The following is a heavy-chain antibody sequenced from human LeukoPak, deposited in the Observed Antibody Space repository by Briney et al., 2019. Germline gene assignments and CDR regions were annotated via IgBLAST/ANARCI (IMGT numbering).Heavy chain of an antibody. D-gene: IGHD2-2*03. Sequence: ASVKVSCKASGYTFTSYYMHWVRQAPGQGLEWMGIINPSGGSTSYAQKFQGRVTMTRDMSTSTVYMELSSLRSDDTAVYYCARDGYCSSTSCYEGVFDYWGQGTLVTVSS. CDR2: INPSGGST. CDR3: ARDGYCSSTSCYEGVFDY. J-gene: IGHJ4*02. V-gene: IGHV1-46*01. CDR1: GYTFTSYY.